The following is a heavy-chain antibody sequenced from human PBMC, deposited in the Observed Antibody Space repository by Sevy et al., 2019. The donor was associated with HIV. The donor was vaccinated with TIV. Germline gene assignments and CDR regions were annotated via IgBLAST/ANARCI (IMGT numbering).Heavy chain of an antibody. Sequence: GGSLRLSCVTSGFTFRTSGMHWVRQSPGKGLEWVAVISYDEAHKNYADSVKGRFSISKDNSKNTLYLQMSSLRTEDTALYYCAKDYSAGITMVRGAYRARGDYFDYWGQGTQVIVSS. J-gene: IGHJ4*02. CDR2: ISYDEAHK. D-gene: IGHD3-10*01. CDR1: GFTFRTSG. CDR3: AKDYSAGITMVRGAYRARGDYFDY. V-gene: IGHV3-30*18.